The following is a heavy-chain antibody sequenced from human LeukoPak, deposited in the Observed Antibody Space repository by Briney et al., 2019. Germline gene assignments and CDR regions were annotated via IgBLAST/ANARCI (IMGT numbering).Heavy chain of an antibody. Sequence: GRSLRLSCAASGLTFNTYAMHWVRQAPGKGLEWVAVISYDGSTKYYADSVKGRFTISRDTSKNTVYLQMDSLRPEDTAVCYCARARGTTGTTRIAFDIWGKGTMVTVSS. V-gene: IGHV3-30-3*01. CDR2: ISYDGSTK. D-gene: IGHD1-1*01. CDR3: ARARGTTGTTRIAFDI. CDR1: GLTFNTYA. J-gene: IGHJ3*02.